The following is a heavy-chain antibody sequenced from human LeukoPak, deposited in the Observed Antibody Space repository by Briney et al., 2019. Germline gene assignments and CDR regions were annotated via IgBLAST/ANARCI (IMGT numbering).Heavy chain of an antibody. J-gene: IGHJ4*02. V-gene: IGHV4-34*01. Sequence: SETLSLTCAVYGGSFSGYYWSWIRQPPGKGLEWIGEINHSGSTNYNPSLKSRVTISVDTSKNQFSLQLNSVTPEDTAVYYCARDAHYDSSGYLDYWGQGTLVTVSS. CDR3: ARDAHYDSSGYLDY. D-gene: IGHD3-22*01. CDR1: GGSFSGYY. CDR2: INHSGST.